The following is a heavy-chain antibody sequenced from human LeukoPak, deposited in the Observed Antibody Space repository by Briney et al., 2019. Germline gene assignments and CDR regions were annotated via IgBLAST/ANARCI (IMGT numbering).Heavy chain of an antibody. V-gene: IGHV3-21*03. J-gene: IGHJ6*02. CDR2: ISSSSSYI. D-gene: IGHD3-10*01. CDR1: GFTFSSYS. Sequence: GGSLRLSCAASGFTFSSYSMTWVRQAPGKGLEWVSSISSSSSYIYYADSVKGRFTISRDNAKNSLYLQMNSLKTEDTAVYYCTTDPASYGSGEVGGYYGMDVWGQGTTVTVSS. CDR3: TTDPASYGSGEVGGYYGMDV.